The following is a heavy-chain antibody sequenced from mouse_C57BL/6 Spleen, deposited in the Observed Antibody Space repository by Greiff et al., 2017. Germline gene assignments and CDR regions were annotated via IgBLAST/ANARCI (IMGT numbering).Heavy chain of an antibody. D-gene: IGHD1-1*01. CDR2: ISSGSSTI. J-gene: IGHJ4*01. CDR1: GFTFSDYG. V-gene: IGHV5-17*01. CDR3: ARDNYYGSFYAMDY. Sequence: EVKLVESGGGLVKPGGSLKLSCAASGFTFSDYGMHWVRQAPEKGLEWVAYISSGSSTIYYADTVKGRFTISNDTAKNTLFLQMTSLRSDDTAMYYCARDNYYGSFYAMDYWGQGTSVTVSS.